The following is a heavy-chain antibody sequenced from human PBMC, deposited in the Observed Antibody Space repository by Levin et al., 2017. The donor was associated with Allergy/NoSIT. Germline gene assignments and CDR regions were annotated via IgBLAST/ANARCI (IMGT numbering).Heavy chain of an antibody. CDR3: AKEGCSGKTCSFMDV. V-gene: IGHV3-23*01. Sequence: LSLTCAASGFTFRKYTMTWVRQAPGKGLEWVSTISGNGITHYADSVKGRVTISRDNSKNTLYVQVNSLRADDTAVYYCAKEGCSGKTCSFMDVWGQGTTVTVSS. D-gene: IGHD4-23*01. CDR1: GFTFRKYT. J-gene: IGHJ6*02. CDR2: ISGNGIT.